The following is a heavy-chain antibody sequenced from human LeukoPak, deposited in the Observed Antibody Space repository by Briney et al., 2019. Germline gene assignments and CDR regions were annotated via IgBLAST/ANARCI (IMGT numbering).Heavy chain of an antibody. J-gene: IGHJ5*02. V-gene: IGHV1-69*05. CDR3: ARDLWDTAIDNWFDP. Sequence: ASVKVSCKASGGTFSSYAISWVRQAPGQGLEWMGRIIPIFGTANYAQKFQGRVTITTDESTSTAYMELSSLRSEDTAVYHCARDLWDTAIDNWFDPWGQGTLVTVSS. D-gene: IGHD5-18*01. CDR2: IIPIFGTA. CDR1: GGTFSSYA.